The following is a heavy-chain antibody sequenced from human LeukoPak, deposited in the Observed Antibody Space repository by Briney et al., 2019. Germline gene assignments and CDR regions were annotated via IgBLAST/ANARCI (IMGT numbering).Heavy chain of an antibody. Sequence: GGSLRLSCAASGFTFSSYSIHWVRQAPGKGLEWVAVAWYDGINKYYADSVKGRFTISRDSSKNTVYLQMNSLRDEDTAVYYCARGQQLAGTAFDYWGQGTLVTVSS. CDR3: ARGQQLAGTAFDY. J-gene: IGHJ4*02. CDR1: GFTFSSYS. V-gene: IGHV3-33*01. CDR2: AWYDGINK. D-gene: IGHD6-13*01.